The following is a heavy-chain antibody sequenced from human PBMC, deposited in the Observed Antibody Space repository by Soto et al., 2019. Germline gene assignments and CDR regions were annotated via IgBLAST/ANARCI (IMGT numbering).Heavy chain of an antibody. V-gene: IGHV4-31*03. Sequence: PSETLSLTCTVSGVPFLSGGDYWSWIPQEPGKCLEWIGYIYYNGDTSDNPCRRSRVTISADTSKTQFSLKLSSVTSADTAVYYCATGDSQVSSVFDYWGQGMLVTVSS. D-gene: IGHD3-16*01. CDR2: IYYNGDT. J-gene: IGHJ4*02. CDR1: GVPFLSGGDY. CDR3: ATGDSQVSSVFDY.